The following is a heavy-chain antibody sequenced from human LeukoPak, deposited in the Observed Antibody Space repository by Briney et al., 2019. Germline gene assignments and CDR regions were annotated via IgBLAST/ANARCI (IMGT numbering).Heavy chain of an antibody. Sequence: PGGSLRLSCAASGFTFSSYAMSWVRQAPGKGLEWVSAISGSGGSTYYADSVKGRFTISRDNSKNTLYLQMNSLRAEDTAVYYCAKSEGPGDYGNWFDPWGQGTLVTVSS. V-gene: IGHV3-23*01. J-gene: IGHJ5*02. CDR1: GFTFSSYA. CDR3: AKSEGPGDYGNWFDP. CDR2: ISGSGGST. D-gene: IGHD4-17*01.